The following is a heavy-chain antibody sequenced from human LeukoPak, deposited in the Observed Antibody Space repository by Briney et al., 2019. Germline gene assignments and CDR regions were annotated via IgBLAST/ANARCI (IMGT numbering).Heavy chain of an antibody. J-gene: IGHJ4*02. D-gene: IGHD3-3*01. CDR1: VRSISSGSYY. Sequence: PSETLSLTCTVSVRSISSGSYYWSWIRQPAGKGLDWIGRIYTSGSTNYNPSLKSRVTISVDPSKNQFSLKLSSVTAADTAVYYCAREVNILEGGFDYWGQGTLVTVSS. CDR2: IYTSGST. V-gene: IGHV4-61*02. CDR3: AREVNILEGGFDY.